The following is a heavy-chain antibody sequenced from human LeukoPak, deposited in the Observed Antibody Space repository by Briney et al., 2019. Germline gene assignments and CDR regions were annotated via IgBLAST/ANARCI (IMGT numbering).Heavy chain of an antibody. D-gene: IGHD2-2*01. CDR1: GFTFSSYG. Sequence: GGSLRLSCAASGFTFSSYGMSWVRQAPGKGLEWVSSISSTRTYIYYADSVKGRFTISRDNAKNSLYLQMNSLRAEDTAVYFCARDRIGYCSATSCFVDSYYYMDVWGKGTTVTVSS. CDR2: ISSTRTYI. CDR3: ARDRIGYCSATSCFVDSYYYMDV. J-gene: IGHJ6*03. V-gene: IGHV3-21*01.